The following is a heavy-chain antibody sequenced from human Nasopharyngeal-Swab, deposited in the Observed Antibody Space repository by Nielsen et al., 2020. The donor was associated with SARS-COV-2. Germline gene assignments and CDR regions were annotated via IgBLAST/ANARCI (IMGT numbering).Heavy chain of an antibody. CDR2: IDPSDSYT. Sequence: GGSLRLSCKGSGYSFTSYWISWVRQMPGKGLEWMGRIDPSDSYTNYSPSFQGHVTISADKSISTAYLQWSSLKASDTAMYYCARYRDIVVVPAADYPEFDPWGQGTLVTVSS. V-gene: IGHV5-10-1*01. J-gene: IGHJ5*02. CDR3: ARYRDIVVVPAADYPEFDP. D-gene: IGHD2-2*01. CDR1: GYSFTSYW.